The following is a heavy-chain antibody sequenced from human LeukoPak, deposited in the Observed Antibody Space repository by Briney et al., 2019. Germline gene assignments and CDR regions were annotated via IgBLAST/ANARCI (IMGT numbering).Heavy chain of an antibody. CDR2: INPSGGST. CDR3: ARDPYGGNSFDY. V-gene: IGHV1-46*01. D-gene: IGHD4-23*01. CDR1: GYTFTSYY. J-gene: IGHJ4*02. Sequence: ASVKVSCKASGYTFTSYYMHWVRQAPGQGLEWMGIINPSGGSTSYAQKFQGRVTMTRDTSTSTVYMELSSLRSDDTAVYYCARDPYGGNSFDYWGQGTLVTVSS.